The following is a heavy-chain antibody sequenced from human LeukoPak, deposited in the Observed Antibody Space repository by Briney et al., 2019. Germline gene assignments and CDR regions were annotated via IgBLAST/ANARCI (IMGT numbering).Heavy chain of an antibody. Sequence: SETLSLTCTVSGYSISSGYYWGWIRQSPGKGLEWIGSIYYSGSTYYNPSLKSRVTLSVDTSKNQFSLRLNSVTAADTAVYYCARSIVGATRFDYWGQGTLVTVSS. J-gene: IGHJ4*02. CDR2: IYYSGST. V-gene: IGHV4-38-2*02. CDR1: GYSISSGYY. D-gene: IGHD1-26*01. CDR3: ARSIVGATRFDY.